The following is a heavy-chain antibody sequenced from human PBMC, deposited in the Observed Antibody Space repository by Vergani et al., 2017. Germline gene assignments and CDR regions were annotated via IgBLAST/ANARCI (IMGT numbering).Heavy chain of an antibody. Sequence: QVQLQQWGAGLLKPSETLSLTFAVYGGSFSGYYWSWIRQPPGKGLEWIGEINHSGSTNYNPSLKSRVTISVDTSKNHFSLRLSSVTAADTAVYYCARGKGYCSSTSCHSGLDVWGQGTTVTVSS. CDR2: INHSGST. CDR3: ARGKGYCSSTSCHSGLDV. V-gene: IGHV4-34*01. J-gene: IGHJ6*02. CDR1: GGSFSGYY. D-gene: IGHD2-2*01.